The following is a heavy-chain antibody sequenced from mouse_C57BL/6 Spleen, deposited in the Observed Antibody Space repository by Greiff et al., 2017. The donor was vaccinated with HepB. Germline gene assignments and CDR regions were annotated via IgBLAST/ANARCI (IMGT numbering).Heavy chain of an antibody. CDR1: GYTFTSYW. D-gene: IGHD4-1*01. CDR2: IDPSDSYT. CDR3: ARSWGFDY. Sequence: VQLQQPGAELVMPGASVKLSCKASGYTFTSYWMHWVKQRPGQGLEWIGEIDPSDSYTNYNQKFKGKSTLTVDKSSSTAYMQLSSLTSEDSAVYYCARSWGFDYWGQGTTLTVSS. J-gene: IGHJ2*01. V-gene: IGHV1-69*01.